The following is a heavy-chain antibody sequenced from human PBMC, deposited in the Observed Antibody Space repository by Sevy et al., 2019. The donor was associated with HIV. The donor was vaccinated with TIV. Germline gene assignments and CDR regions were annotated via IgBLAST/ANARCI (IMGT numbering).Heavy chain of an antibody. V-gene: IGHV4-39*02. CDR1: GGSNTSSNYY. CDR2: VYYTGLT. Sequence: SETLSLTCSASGGSNTSSNYYWGWIRQPPGKGLEWIGSVYYTGLTYYNPSLKSRVTISVDTSKNQFSLNLNSVTAADTAIYYCAREPGGYDYDYGMDVWGQGTTVTVSS. J-gene: IGHJ6*02. CDR3: AREPGGYDYDYGMDV. D-gene: IGHD5-12*01.